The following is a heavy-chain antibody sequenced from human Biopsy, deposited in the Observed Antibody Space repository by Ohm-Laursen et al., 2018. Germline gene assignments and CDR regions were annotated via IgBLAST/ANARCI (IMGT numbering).Heavy chain of an antibody. CDR1: GDSISSDY. V-gene: IGHV4-59*07. CDR3: ARATNSTGWPYYYFYGMDV. D-gene: IGHD2/OR15-2a*01. J-gene: IGHJ6*02. Sequence: SDTPSLTCTVSGDSISSDYWSWTRQTPGKGLEWIGYIYYSGSTNYNPSLKSRVTISVDTSKNQFSLRLNSVTAADTAVYYCARATNSTGWPYYYFYGMDVWGQGTTVTVSS. CDR2: IYYSGST.